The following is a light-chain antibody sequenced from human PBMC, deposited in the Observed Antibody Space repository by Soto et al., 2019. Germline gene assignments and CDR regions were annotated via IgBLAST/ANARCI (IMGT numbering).Light chain of an antibody. V-gene: IGLV2-14*01. CDR2: DVT. CDR3: SSFTRVSTYV. CDR1: GDDIGGYNF. J-gene: IGLJ1*01. Sequence: QSALTQPASVSGSPGQSITISCCGSGDDIGGYNFVSWYQHHPGKAPKLIIYDVTHRPSGVSERFSGSKSGFTASLTISGLQAEDESHYYCSSFTRVSTYVFGTGTKLTVL.